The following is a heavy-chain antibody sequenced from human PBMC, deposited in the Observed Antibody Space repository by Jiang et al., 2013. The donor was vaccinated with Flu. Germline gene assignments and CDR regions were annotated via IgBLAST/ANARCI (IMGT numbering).Heavy chain of an antibody. Sequence: VQLLESGGGVVQPGRSLRLSCAASGFTFITYGMHWVRQAPGKGLEWVAVISYDGNNNYYTDSVKGRFTISRDNSKNTLYLQMNSLRAEDTAVYYCAKDRRQWLVPLDESFFDYWAREPWSPSPQ. CDR2: ISYDGNNN. D-gene: IGHD6-19*01. CDR1: GFTFITYG. V-gene: IGHV3-30*18. J-gene: IGHJ4*02. CDR3: AKDRRQWLVPLDESFFDY.